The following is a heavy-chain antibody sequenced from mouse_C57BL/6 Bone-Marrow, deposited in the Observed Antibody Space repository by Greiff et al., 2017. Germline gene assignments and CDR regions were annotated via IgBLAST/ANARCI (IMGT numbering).Heavy chain of an antibody. V-gene: IGHV1-69*01. J-gene: IGHJ1*03. CDR3: ARRGSSFLYFDV. Sequence: QVQLQQPGAELVMPGASVKLSCKASGYTFTSYWMHWVKQRPGQGLEWIGEIDPSDSYTNYNQKFKGKSTLTVDKSSCTAYMQRSSLTSEDSAVYYCARRGSSFLYFDVWGTGTTVTVSS. D-gene: IGHD1-1*01. CDR2: IDPSDSYT. CDR1: GYTFTSYW.